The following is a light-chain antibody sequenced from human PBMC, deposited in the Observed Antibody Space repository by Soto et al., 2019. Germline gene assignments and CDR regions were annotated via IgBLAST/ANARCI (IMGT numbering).Light chain of an antibody. V-gene: IGKV1-5*03. CDR3: QQYNNFPGT. Sequence: DIQVTQSPSTLSASVGDRVTITCRASQSISRLLAWYQQKPGKAPKLLISRASTLETGVPSRFSGSGSGTEFSLTITNLQPEDFATYYCQQYNNFPGTFGHGTKVEIK. CDR2: RAS. J-gene: IGKJ1*01. CDR1: QSISRL.